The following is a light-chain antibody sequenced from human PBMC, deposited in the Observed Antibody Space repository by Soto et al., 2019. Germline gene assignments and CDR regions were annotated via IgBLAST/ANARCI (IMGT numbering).Light chain of an antibody. Sequence: IVMTQSPLSLSVTPGQPASISCKTSQSLLYSDGQTFLSWFLQKPGQPPQLLIYEVSNRFSGVPDRFSGSGSGTDFTLKISRVEAEDVGIYYCMQSTQFPFIFGPGTKVDIK. CDR1: QSLLYSDGQTF. CDR3: MQSTQFPFI. V-gene: IGKV2D-29*01. CDR2: EVS. J-gene: IGKJ3*01.